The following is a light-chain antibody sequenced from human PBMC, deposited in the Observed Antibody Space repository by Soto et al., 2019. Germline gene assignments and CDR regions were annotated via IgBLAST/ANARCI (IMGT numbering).Light chain of an antibody. CDR1: QSVNNN. J-gene: IGKJ2*01. V-gene: IGKV3-15*01. CDR3: QQYNNWPYT. CDR2: GAS. Sequence: IELTQSPAPLSVSPGERATLSCRAGQSVNNNLAWYQQKPGQAPRLLIYGASTRAADIPARFSGDGSGTEFTLTISSLQSEDCAVYFCQQYNNWPYTFGQGTKLEI.